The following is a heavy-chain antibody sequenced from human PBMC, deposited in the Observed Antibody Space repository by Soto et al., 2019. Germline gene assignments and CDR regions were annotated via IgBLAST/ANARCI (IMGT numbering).Heavy chain of an antibody. J-gene: IGHJ4*02. D-gene: IGHD3-3*01. Sequence: VKVSCKVSGYTLTDLSMQWVRQAPGKGLERMGGFDPEDGETIYAQKFQGRVTMTEDTATDTAYMELSSLRSEDTAVYYCATHRSGRFLEWLPEGSLGYWGQGTLVTVSS. V-gene: IGHV1-24*01. CDR2: FDPEDGET. CDR3: ATHRSGRFLEWLPEGSLGY. CDR1: GYTLTDLS.